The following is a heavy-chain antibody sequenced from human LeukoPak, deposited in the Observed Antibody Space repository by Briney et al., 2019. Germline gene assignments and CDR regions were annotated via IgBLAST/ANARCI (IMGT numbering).Heavy chain of an antibody. J-gene: IGHJ4*02. V-gene: IGHV4-59*01. Sequence: KSSETLSLTCTVSGGSISRYYWSWIRQPPGKGLEWIGYIYYSGSTNCNPSLKSRVTISIATSKNQFSLKLSSVTAADTAVYYCARQNYADYAGGIDYWGQGTLVTLSS. D-gene: IGHD4-17*01. CDR2: IYYSGST. CDR3: ARQNYADYAGGIDY. CDR1: GGSISRYY.